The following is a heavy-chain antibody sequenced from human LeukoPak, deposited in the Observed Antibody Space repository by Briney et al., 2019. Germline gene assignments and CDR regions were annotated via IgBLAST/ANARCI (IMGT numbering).Heavy chain of an antibody. CDR2: ISTYNGNT. J-gene: IGHJ4*02. Sequence: GASVKVSCKASGYTFTSYGISWVRQAPGQGLEWMGWISTYNGNTNYAQKLQGRVTMTTDTSTSTAYMELRSLRSDDTAVYYCARAGGTTVTTPLDYWGQGTLVTVSS. CDR3: ARAGGTTVTTPLDY. CDR1: GYTFTSYG. D-gene: IGHD4-17*01. V-gene: IGHV1-18*01.